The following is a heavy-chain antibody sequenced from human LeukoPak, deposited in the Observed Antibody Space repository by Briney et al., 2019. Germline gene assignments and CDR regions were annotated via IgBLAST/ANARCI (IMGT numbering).Heavy chain of an antibody. CDR1: GFTFSDYY. CDR3: ARGRGYCSGGSCYEPFDY. CDR2: ISSSGSTI. V-gene: IGHV3-11*01. Sequence: PGGSLRLSCAASGFTFSDYYMSWIRQAPGKGLEWVSYISSSGSTIYYADSVKGRFTTARDNAKNSLYLQMNSLRAEDTAVYYCARGRGYCSGGSCYEPFDYWGQGTLVTVSS. D-gene: IGHD2-15*01. J-gene: IGHJ4*02.